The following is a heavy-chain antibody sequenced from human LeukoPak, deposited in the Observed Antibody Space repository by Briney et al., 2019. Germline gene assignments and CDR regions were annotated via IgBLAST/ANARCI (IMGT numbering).Heavy chain of an antibody. D-gene: IGHD2-2*01. CDR1: GGTFSSYA. CDR2: IIPIFGIA. V-gene: IGHV1-69*04. Sequence: SVKVSCKASGGTFSSYAISWVRQAPGQGLEWMGRIIPIFGIANYAQKFQGRVTITADKSTSTAYMELSSLRSEDTAVYYCARARTGVVPASPYFYYGMVVWGQGTTVTVSS. CDR3: ARARTGVVPASPYFYYGMVV. J-gene: IGHJ6*02.